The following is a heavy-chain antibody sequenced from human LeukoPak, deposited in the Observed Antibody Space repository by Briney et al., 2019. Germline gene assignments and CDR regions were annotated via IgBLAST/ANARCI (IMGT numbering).Heavy chain of an antibody. CDR1: GYTFTGYY. J-gene: IGHJ4*02. V-gene: IGHV1-2*02. CDR2: INPNSGGT. Sequence: GASVKVSCKASGYTFTGYYMHWVRQAPGQGLXXXXWINPNSGGTNYAQRFQGRVTMTRDTSISTAYMELSRLRSDDTAVYYCAREVVELGALDYWGQGTLVTVSS. CDR3: AREVVELGALDY. D-gene: IGHD7-27*01.